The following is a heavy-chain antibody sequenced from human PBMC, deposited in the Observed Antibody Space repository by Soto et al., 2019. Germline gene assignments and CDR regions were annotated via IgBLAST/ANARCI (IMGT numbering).Heavy chain of an antibody. CDR2: IYYSGST. Sequence: SETLSLTCTVSGGSIGSSSYYWGWIRQPPGKGLEWIGSIYYSGSTYYNPSLKSRVTISVDTSKNQFSLKLSSVTAADTAVYYCARERVYGGNLDYWGQGTLVTVSS. V-gene: IGHV4-39*02. J-gene: IGHJ4*02. CDR1: GGSIGSSSYY. D-gene: IGHD4-17*01. CDR3: ARERVYGGNLDY.